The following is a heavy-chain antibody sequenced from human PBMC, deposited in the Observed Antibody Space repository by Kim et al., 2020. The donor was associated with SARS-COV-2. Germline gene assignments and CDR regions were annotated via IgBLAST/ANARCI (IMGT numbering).Heavy chain of an antibody. J-gene: IGHJ4*02. CDR2: INPNSGGT. CDR3: ARDFRIGYYDSSGHPVDY. Sequence: ASVKVSCKASGYTFTGYYMHWVRQAPGQGLEWMGWINPNSGGTNYAQKFQGRVTMTRDTSISTAYMELSRLRSDDTAVYYCARDFRIGYYDSSGHPVDYWGQGTLVTVSS. V-gene: IGHV1-2*02. CDR1: GYTFTGYY. D-gene: IGHD3-22*01.